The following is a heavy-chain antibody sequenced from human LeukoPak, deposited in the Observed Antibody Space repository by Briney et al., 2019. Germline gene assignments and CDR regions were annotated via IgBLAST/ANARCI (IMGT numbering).Heavy chain of an antibody. CDR3: ARGRSIAAAGTNYYYGMDV. CDR2: MNPNSGNT. J-gene: IGHJ6*02. V-gene: IGHV1-8*01. CDR1: GYTFTSYD. Sequence: GASVTVSCKASGYTFTSYDINWVRQAPGQGLEWMGWMNPNSGNTGYAQKFQGRVTMTRNTSISTAYMELSSLRSEDTAVYYCARGRSIAAAGTNYYYGMDVWGQGTTVTVSS. D-gene: IGHD6-13*01.